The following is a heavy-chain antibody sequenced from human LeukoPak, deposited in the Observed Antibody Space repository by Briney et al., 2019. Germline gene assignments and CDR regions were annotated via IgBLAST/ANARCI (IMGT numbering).Heavy chain of an antibody. J-gene: IGHJ6*02. CDR2: ISYNGGSK. D-gene: IGHD1-7*01. Sequence: GGSLRLSCAASGFTFSSYAMSWVRQAPGKGLEWVSGISYNGGSKFYADSVKGRFTISRDNSKNTLFLQMNSLRAEDTAVYYCAKGSELGDFPNYFYYGMDVWGQGTTVTVSS. CDR1: GFTFSSYA. CDR3: AKGSELGDFPNYFYYGMDV. V-gene: IGHV3-23*01.